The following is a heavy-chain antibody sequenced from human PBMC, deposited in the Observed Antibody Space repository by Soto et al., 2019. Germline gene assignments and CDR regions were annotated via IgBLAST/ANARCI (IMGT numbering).Heavy chain of an antibody. CDR2: ITSKGSP. Sequence: QVQLRQSGPGLVKPSQTLSLTCSVSGASVAGGSSYWSCVRQPPGKGLEWIGYITSKGSPFYNPPMPRGGAISAAEAKNQPSLQLPSVPAADTAVYYCAGDTYSGYDLGLWGQGTLVGVSS. J-gene: IGHJ4*02. V-gene: IGHV4-30-4*01. CDR3: AGDTYSGYDLGL. CDR1: GASVAGGSSY. D-gene: IGHD5-12*01.